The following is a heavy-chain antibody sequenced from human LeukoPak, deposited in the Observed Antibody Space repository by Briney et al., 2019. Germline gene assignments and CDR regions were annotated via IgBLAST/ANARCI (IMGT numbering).Heavy chain of an antibody. CDR3: AKERCGGNCPLEH. J-gene: IGHJ4*02. CDR2: ISYDGIKK. CDR1: GFTFTGYA. V-gene: IGHV3-30*18. Sequence: GGSLRLSCAASGFTFTGYAMHWVRLAPGKGLEWVALISYDGIKKYYADSVKGRFTISRDNSKNTLYLQMNALRAEDTAVYYCAKERCGGNCPLEHWGQGTLVTLSS. D-gene: IGHD2-21*02.